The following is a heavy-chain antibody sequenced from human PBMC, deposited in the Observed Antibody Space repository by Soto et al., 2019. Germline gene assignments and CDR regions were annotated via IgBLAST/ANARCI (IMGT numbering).Heavy chain of an antibody. D-gene: IGHD6-6*01. CDR2: IYHSGST. CDR1: GGSISSGGYS. V-gene: IGHV4-30-2*01. J-gene: IGHJ4*02. Sequence: QLQLQESGSGLVKPSQTLSLTCAVSGGSISSGGYSWSWIRQPPGKGLEWIGCIYHSGSTNYNPSLKRRVTISVDRSKNQFSLKLSSVTAADTAVYYCAGGIAARPLGYWGQGTLVTVSS. CDR3: AGGIAARPLGY.